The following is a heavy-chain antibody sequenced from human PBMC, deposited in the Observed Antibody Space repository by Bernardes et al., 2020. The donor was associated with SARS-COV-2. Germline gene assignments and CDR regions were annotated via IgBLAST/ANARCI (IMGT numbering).Heavy chain of an antibody. Sequence: SETLSLTCTVSGGSISSYYWSWIRQPPGKGLEWIGYIYYSGSTNYNPSLKSRVTISVDTSKNQFSLKLSSVTAADTAVYYCARGVLGYSYGYDHWFDPWGQG. CDR1: GGSISSYY. J-gene: IGHJ5*02. D-gene: IGHD5-18*01. CDR3: ARGVLGYSYGYDHWFDP. CDR2: IYYSGST. V-gene: IGHV4-59*01.